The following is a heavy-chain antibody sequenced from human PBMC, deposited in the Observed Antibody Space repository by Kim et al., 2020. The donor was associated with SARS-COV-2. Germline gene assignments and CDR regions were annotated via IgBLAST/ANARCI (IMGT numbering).Heavy chain of an antibody. CDR3: ARGLTGSRDY. D-gene: IGHD3-10*01. V-gene: IGHV1-2*02. J-gene: IGHJ4*02. CDR2: T. Sequence: TNYAQKFQGRVTMTRDTSISTAYMELSRLRSDDTAVYYCARGLTGSRDYWGQGTLVTVSS.